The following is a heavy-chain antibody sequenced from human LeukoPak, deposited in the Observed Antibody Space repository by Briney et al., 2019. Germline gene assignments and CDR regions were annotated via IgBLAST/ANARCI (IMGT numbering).Heavy chain of an antibody. CDR1: GYTFTGYS. J-gene: IGHJ6*03. Sequence: ASVKVSCKASGYTFTGYSMHWVRQAPGQGLEWMGWINPNSGGRKYAQKFQGRVTMTRNTSISTAYMELSSLRSEDTAVYYCARGGSSSYQVAYYYYYMDVWGKGTTVTVSS. CDR2: INPNSGGR. V-gene: IGHV1-2*02. CDR3: ARGGSSSYQVAYYYYYMDV. D-gene: IGHD6-6*01.